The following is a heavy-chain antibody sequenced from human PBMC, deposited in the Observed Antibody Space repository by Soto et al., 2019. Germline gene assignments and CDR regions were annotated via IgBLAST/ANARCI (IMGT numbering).Heavy chain of an antibody. Sequence: VASVKVSCKASGGTFSSYAISWVRQAPGQGLEWMGGIIPIFGTANYAQKFQGRVTITADESTSTAYMELSSLRSEDTAVYYCARNGSAAGGPYYYYGMDVWGQGTTVTVSS. CDR3: ARNGSAAGGPYYYYGMDV. V-gene: IGHV1-69*13. D-gene: IGHD6-13*01. CDR2: IIPIFGTA. J-gene: IGHJ6*02. CDR1: GGTFSSYA.